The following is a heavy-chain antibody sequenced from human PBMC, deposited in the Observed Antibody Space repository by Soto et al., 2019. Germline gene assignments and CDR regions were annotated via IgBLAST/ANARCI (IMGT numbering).Heavy chain of an antibody. CDR1: GFTFSTYA. J-gene: IGHJ6*02. V-gene: IGHV3-23*01. CDR3: AKDTQLRYCSGGSCSTMELYYYYGMDV. Sequence: PGGSLRLSCAAFGFTFSTYAMSWFRQAPGKGLEWVSAISGSGGSTYYADSVKGRFTISRDNAKNTLYLQMNSLRAEDTAVYYCAKDTQLRYCSGGSCSTMELYYYYGMDVWGQGTTVTVSS. CDR2: ISGSGGST. D-gene: IGHD2-15*01.